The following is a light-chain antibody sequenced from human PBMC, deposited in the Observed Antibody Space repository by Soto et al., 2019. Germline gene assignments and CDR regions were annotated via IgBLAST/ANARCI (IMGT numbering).Light chain of an antibody. V-gene: IGLV3-25*02. Sequence: SYVLTQPPSVSVTQAQTARITCSADTLPMQEAYWYQQKPSLAPVLNINKKSERTSRIPERFCGSTSGTTVTLPISGVQAEDEAYYYSQSTDSSAGYVFGTGTKVTV. CDR1: TLPMQE. J-gene: IGLJ1*01. CDR2: KKS. CDR3: QSTDSSAGYV.